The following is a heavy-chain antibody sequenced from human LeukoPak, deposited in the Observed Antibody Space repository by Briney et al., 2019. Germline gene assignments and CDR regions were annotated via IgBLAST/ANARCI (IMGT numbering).Heavy chain of an antibody. V-gene: IGHV1-69*13. J-gene: IGHJ5*02. CDR2: IIPLFGTA. Sequence: ASVKVSCKASGGTFSSYSINWVRQAPRQGLEWMGGIIPLFGTANYAQKFQGRVTITADESTSTAYMQLSSLRSEDTAVYYCTRVRRGGDRFDPWGQGTLVTVSS. CDR3: TRVRRGGDRFDP. CDR1: GGTFSSYS. D-gene: IGHD2-21*02.